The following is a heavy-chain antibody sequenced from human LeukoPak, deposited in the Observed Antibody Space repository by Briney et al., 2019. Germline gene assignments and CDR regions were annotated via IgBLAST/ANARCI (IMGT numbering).Heavy chain of an antibody. J-gene: IGHJ1*01. CDR1: GFTFNSCW. CDR3: ATWGDTTAEYFQR. Sequence: GGSLRLSCVVSGFTFNSCWMNWVRQAPGRGLEWVAHINPDGRDTYYVDSVKGRFTISRDNAQNSMYLQMNSLRVEDTAVYYCATWGDTTAEYFQRWGQGTLVTVSS. D-gene: IGHD2-21*02. V-gene: IGHV3-7*01. CDR2: INPDGRDT.